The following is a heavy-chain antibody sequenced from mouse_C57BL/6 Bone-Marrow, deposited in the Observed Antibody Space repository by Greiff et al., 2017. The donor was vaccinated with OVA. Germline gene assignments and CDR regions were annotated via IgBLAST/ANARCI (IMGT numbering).Heavy chain of an antibody. CDR3: ARWGTYYSNYEGFAY. CDR2: IDPANGNT. D-gene: IGHD2-5*01. CDR1: GFNIKNTY. V-gene: IGHV14-3*01. Sequence: EVQLQESVAELVRPGASVKLSCTASGFNIKNTYMHWVKQRPEQGLEWIGRIDPANGNTKYAPKFQGKATITADTSPNTAYLQLSSLTSDDTAIYYCARWGTYYSNYEGFAYWGQGTLVTVSA. J-gene: IGHJ3*01.